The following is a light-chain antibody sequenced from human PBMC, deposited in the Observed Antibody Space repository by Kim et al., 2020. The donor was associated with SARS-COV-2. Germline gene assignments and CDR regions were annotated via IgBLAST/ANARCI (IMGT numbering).Light chain of an antibody. J-gene: IGKJ1*01. CDR3: QQSYSTPQT. Sequence: ASVGDRVTITCRASQSISSYLNWYQQKPGKAPKLLIYPASSLEGGVPSRFSGSGSGTDFTLTISSLQAEDFATYYCQQSYSTPQTFGQGTKVDIK. V-gene: IGKV1-39*01. CDR1: QSISSY. CDR2: PAS.